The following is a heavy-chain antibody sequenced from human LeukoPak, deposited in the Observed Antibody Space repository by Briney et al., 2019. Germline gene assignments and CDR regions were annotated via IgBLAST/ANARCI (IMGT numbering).Heavy chain of an antibody. D-gene: IGHD1-26*01. CDR3: ATTEYEWEPLGY. Sequence: PGGSLRLSCAASGFTFSSYAMHWVRQAPGKGLEWVAVISYDGSNKYYADSVKGRFTISRDNSKNTLYLQMNSLRAEDTAVYYCATTEYEWEPLGYWGQGTLVTVSS. J-gene: IGHJ4*02. CDR2: ISYDGSNK. V-gene: IGHV3-30-3*01. CDR1: GFTFSSYA.